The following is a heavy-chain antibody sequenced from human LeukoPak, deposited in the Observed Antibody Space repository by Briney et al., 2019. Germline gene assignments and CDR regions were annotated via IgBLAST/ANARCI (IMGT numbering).Heavy chain of an antibody. J-gene: IGHJ4*02. CDR2: ISAYNGNT. Sequence: ASVKVSCKASGYTFTSYDISWVRQAPGQGLEWMGWISAYNGNTNYAQKLQGRVTMTTDTSTSTAYMELRSLRSDDTAVYYCARVASQAIYDPQRFGDYWGQGTLVTVSS. D-gene: IGHD5/OR15-5a*01. V-gene: IGHV1-18*01. CDR3: ARVASQAIYDPQRFGDY. CDR1: GYTFTSYD.